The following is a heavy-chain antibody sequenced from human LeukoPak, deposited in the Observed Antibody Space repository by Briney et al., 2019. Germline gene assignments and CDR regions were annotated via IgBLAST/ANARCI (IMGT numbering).Heavy chain of an antibody. CDR2: IIPIFGIA. D-gene: IGHD3-22*01. CDR1: GGTFSSYA. Sequence: SVKVSCKASGGTFSSYAISRARQAPGQGLEWMGRIIPIFGIANYAQKFQGRVTITADKSTSTVYMELSSLRSEDTAVYYCARQIVVVMVDAFDIWGQGTMVTVPS. J-gene: IGHJ3*02. CDR3: ARQIVVVMVDAFDI. V-gene: IGHV1-69*04.